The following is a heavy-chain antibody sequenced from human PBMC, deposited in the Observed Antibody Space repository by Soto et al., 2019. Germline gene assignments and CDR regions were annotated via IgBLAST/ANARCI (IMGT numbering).Heavy chain of an antibody. CDR2: IKQDGSHK. V-gene: IGHV3-7*01. Sequence: EVQLVESGGGLVQPGGSLRLSCAASGFTFSNYWMSWVRQAPGKGLEWVANIKQDGSHKFYVDSVKGRFTMSRDNAKNSLYLQMSSLRAEDTAVYYCARGSSVYESSGSAFDYWGQGSLVTVSS. CDR3: ARGSSVYESSGSAFDY. J-gene: IGHJ4*02. D-gene: IGHD3-22*01. CDR1: GFTFSNYW.